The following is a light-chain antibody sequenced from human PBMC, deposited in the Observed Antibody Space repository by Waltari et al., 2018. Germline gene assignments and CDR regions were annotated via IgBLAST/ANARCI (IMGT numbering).Light chain of an antibody. CDR2: DAS. Sequence: EIVLTQSPGTLSLSPGERATLSCRASQNVTHNNYLAWYQQKPGQAPRLLISDASRRATGIPDRFRGSGSGTVVTLTISRLGPEDFAVYCCRQYGTSPRTFGLGTKLESK. V-gene: IGKV3-20*01. CDR1: QNVTHNNY. J-gene: IGKJ2*01. CDR3: RQYGTSPRT.